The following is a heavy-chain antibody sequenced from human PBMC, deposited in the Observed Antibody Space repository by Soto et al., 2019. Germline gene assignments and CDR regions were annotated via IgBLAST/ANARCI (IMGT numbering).Heavy chain of an antibody. CDR2: VYDSESA. D-gene: IGHD6-6*01. Sequence: QVQLQESGPGLVKPSQTLSLTCSVSGESISSGGYYWSWIRHHPGKGLEWIGYVYDSESAYYKPSLESRVTISMDTSKNHFAMRLSSVTAADTAVYYCARASSSSSAADYWGQGTLATVSS. J-gene: IGHJ4*02. CDR1: GESISSGGYY. CDR3: ARASSSSSAADY. V-gene: IGHV4-31*03.